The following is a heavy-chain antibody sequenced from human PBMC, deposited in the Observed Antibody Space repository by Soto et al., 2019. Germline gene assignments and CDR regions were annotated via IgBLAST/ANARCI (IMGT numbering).Heavy chain of an antibody. CDR2: INAGNGNT. CDR1: GYTFTSYA. V-gene: IGHV1-3*01. Sequence: ASVKVSCKASGYTFTSYAMHWVRQAPGQRLEWMGWINAGNGNTKYSQKFQGRVTITRDTSASTAYMELSSLRFEDTAVYYCARAVGGPTSNLDYWGQGTLVTVSS. D-gene: IGHD3-16*01. J-gene: IGHJ4*02. CDR3: ARAVGGPTSNLDY.